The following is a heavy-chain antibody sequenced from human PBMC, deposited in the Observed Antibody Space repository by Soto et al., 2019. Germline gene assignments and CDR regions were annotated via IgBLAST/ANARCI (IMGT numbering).Heavy chain of an antibody. Sequence: QVQLVQSGAEVKKPGPSVKVSCKASGGTFSSYAISWVRQAPGQGLEWMGGIIPIFGTANYAQKFQGRVTITADKSTSTAYMELSSLRSEDTAVYYCARGYFPGLIAVAVPFDYWGQGTLVTVSS. CDR1: GGTFSSYA. V-gene: IGHV1-69*06. CDR3: ARGYFPGLIAVAVPFDY. D-gene: IGHD6-19*01. CDR2: IIPIFGTA. J-gene: IGHJ4*02.